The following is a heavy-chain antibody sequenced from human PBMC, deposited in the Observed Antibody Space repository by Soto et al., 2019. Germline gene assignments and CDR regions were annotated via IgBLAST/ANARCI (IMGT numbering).Heavy chain of an antibody. CDR1: GFTFSSYA. CDR3: ARAGRKGMGVGYCSGGSCSYGMDV. CDR2: ISYDGSNK. Sequence: QVQLVESGGGVVQPGRSLRLSCAASGFTFSSYAMHWVRQAPGKGLEWVAVISYDGSNKYYADSVKGRFTISRDNSKNTLYLQMNSLRAEDTAVYYCARAGRKGMGVGYCSGGSCSYGMDVWGQGTTVTVSS. V-gene: IGHV3-30-3*01. J-gene: IGHJ6*02. D-gene: IGHD2-15*01.